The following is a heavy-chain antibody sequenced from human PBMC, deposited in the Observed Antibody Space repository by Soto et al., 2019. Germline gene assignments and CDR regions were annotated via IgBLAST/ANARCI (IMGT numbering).Heavy chain of an antibody. CDR1: GYTFTSNG. V-gene: IGHV1-18*01. Sequence: ASVKVSCKASGYTFTSNGISWVRQAPGQGLEWMGWISAYNGNTNYAQKLQGRVTMTTDTSTSTAYMELRSLRSDDTAVYYCAKYSSSWYVHWFDPWGQGALVTVSS. D-gene: IGHD6-13*01. CDR2: ISAYNGNT. J-gene: IGHJ5*02. CDR3: AKYSSSWYVHWFDP.